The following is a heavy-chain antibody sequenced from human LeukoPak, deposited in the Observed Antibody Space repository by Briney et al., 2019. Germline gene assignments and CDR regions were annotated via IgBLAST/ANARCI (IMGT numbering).Heavy chain of an antibody. J-gene: IGHJ4*02. D-gene: IGHD6-6*01. CDR3: TRRRSSSSERDY. Sequence: PSETLSLTCTVSGGSIGISSYYWGWIRQPPGKGLEWIGNIYYGGSPYYNPSLKGRVTISIDTSKNQFSLKLSSVTAADTAVYYCTRRRSSSSERDYWGQGTLVTVSS. V-gene: IGHV4-39*01. CDR2: IYYGGSP. CDR1: GGSIGISSYY.